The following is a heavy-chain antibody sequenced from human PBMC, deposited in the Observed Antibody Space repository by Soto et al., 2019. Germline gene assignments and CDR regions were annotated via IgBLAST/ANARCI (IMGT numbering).Heavy chain of an antibody. Sequence: GGSLRLSCEASGFSFGSYSMNWVRQAPGKGLEWVSFISGRGTTTYYADSVRGRFTVSRDNAKNSLSLEVNSLRDEDTAVYYCSRLGYCSSATCKYYFYYYGMDVWGQGTTVTVSS. CDR3: SRLGYCSSATCKYYFYYYGMDV. CDR2: ISGRGTTT. D-gene: IGHD2-2*01. CDR1: GFSFGSYS. J-gene: IGHJ6*02. V-gene: IGHV3-48*02.